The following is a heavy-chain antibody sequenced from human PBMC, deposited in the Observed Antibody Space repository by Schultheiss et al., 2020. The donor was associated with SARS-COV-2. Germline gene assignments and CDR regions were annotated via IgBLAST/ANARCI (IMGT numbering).Heavy chain of an antibody. CDR2: ISSSSSYI. CDR3: ARDLESVTLDY. CDR1: GFTFSSYS. Sequence: GGSLRLSCAASGFTFSSYSMNWVRQAPGKGLEWVSSISSSSSYIYYADSVKGRFSITRDNSKKTVDLQMNSLRADDTAVYYCARDLESVTLDYWGQGTLVTVSS. D-gene: IGHD5-24*01. V-gene: IGHV3-21*01. J-gene: IGHJ4*02.